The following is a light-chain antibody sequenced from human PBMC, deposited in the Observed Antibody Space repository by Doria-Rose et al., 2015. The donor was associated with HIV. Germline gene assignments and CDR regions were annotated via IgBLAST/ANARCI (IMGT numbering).Light chain of an antibody. CDR3: QQYSQWPPYT. Sequence: ATLSVSPGERATLSCRASQGIGSDLAWYQQKPGQAPRLLIYRASIRATGIPPRCTGGGSGTEFTLTISSLQSEDFAVYFCQQYSQWPPYTFGQGTKLEVK. CDR1: QGIGSD. J-gene: IGKJ2*01. CDR2: RAS. V-gene: IGKV3-15*01.